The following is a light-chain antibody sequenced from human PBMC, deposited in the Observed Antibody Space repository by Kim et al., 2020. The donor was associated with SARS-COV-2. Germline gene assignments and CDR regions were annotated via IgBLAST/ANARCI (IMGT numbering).Light chain of an antibody. J-gene: IGLJ3*02. V-gene: IGLV1-40*01. CDR1: SSNIGAGYD. CDR2: GNS. CDR3: QSYDSSLSAWV. Sequence: QRVTNSCTGSSSNIGAGYDVHWYQQLPGTAPKLLIYGNSNRPSGVPDRFSGSKSGTSASLAITGLQAEDEADYYCQSYDSSLSAWVFGGGTKLTVL.